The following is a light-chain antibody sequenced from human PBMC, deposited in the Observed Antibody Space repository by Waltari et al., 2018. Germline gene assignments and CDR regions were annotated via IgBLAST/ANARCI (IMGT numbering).Light chain of an antibody. CDR3: QQYYSTLWT. V-gene: IGKV1-NL1*01. Sequence: DIQMTQSPSSLSASVGDRLTITCRASQGITNSLAWYQQKPGKAPKLLLSAASRLEGGVPSRFSGSGSGTDYTLTISSLQPEDFATYYCQQYYSTLWTFGQGTKVEIK. CDR1: QGITNS. CDR2: AAS. J-gene: IGKJ1*01.